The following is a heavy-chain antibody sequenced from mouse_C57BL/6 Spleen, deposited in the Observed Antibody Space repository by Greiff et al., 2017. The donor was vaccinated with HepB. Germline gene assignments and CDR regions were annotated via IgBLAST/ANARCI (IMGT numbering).Heavy chain of an antibody. CDR1: GFTFSDYG. Sequence: EVKVEESGGGLVKPGGSLKLSCAASGFTFSDYGMHWVRQAPEKGLEWVAYISSGSSTIYYADTVKGRFTISRDNAKNTLFLQMTSLRSEDTAMYYCARVGSSYVAWFAYWGQGTLVTVSA. CDR2: ISSGSSTI. D-gene: IGHD1-1*01. J-gene: IGHJ3*01. CDR3: ARVGSSYVAWFAY. V-gene: IGHV5-17*01.